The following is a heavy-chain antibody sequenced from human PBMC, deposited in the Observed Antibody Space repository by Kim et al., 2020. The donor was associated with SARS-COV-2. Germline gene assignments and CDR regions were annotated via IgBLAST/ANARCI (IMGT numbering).Heavy chain of an antibody. CDR1: GGTFSSYA. V-gene: IGHV1-69*13. D-gene: IGHD3-22*01. CDR3: ARGDSMRYYGMDV. CDR2: IIPIFGTA. Sequence: SVKVYCKASGGTFSSYAISWVRQAPGQGLEWMGGIIPIFGTANYAQKFQGRVTITADESTSTAYMELSSLRSEDTAVYYCARGDSMRYYGMDVWGQGTTVTVSS. J-gene: IGHJ6*02.